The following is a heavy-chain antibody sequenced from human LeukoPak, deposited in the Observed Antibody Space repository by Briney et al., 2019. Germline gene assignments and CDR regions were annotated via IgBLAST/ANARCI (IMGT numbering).Heavy chain of an antibody. Sequence: ASVKVSCKASGYIFTSYAMNWVRQAPGQGLEWMGWINTNTGNPTYAQGFTGRFVFSLDTSVSTAYLQISSLKAEDTAVYYCARDLNYDILTGNDAFDIWGQGTMVTVSS. D-gene: IGHD3-9*01. V-gene: IGHV7-4-1*02. CDR2: INTNTGNP. CDR1: GYIFTSYA. J-gene: IGHJ3*02. CDR3: ARDLNYDILTGNDAFDI.